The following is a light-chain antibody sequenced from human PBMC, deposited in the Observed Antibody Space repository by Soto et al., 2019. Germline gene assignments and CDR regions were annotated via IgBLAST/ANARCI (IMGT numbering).Light chain of an antibody. V-gene: IGKV3-20*01. Sequence: EVVLTQSPGTLSLSPGESATLSCRASQSVSSHDLGWYQQKPGQPPRLLIYDGASRATGIPDRFSATASETDFTLTIKRLETEDVAVYHCQQYGTAPRFALGPGNKVEIK. CDR3: QQYGTAPRFA. J-gene: IGKJ3*01. CDR2: DGA. CDR1: QSVSSHD.